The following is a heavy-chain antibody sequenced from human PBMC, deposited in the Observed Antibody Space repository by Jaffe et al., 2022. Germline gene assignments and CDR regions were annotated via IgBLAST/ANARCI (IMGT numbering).Heavy chain of an antibody. D-gene: IGHD3-22*01. V-gene: IGHV4-61*02. Sequence: QVQLQESGPGLVKPSQTLSLTCTVSGGSISSGSYYWSWIRQPAGKGLEWIGRIYTSGSTNYNPSLKSRVTISVDTSKNQFSLKLSSVTAADTAVYYCARAGSPRYYDSSGFDYWGQGTLVTVSS. CDR1: GGSISSGSYY. CDR3: ARAGSPRYYDSSGFDY. CDR2: IYTSGST. J-gene: IGHJ4*02.